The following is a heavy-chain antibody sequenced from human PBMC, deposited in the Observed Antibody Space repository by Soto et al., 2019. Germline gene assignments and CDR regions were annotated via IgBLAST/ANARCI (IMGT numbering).Heavy chain of an antibody. Sequence: QLQLQESGPGLVKPSETLSLTCSVSGGSISSSSYFWGWIRQPPGKGLEWIGSIYYSGSTYYHPSLKSRVTVYVDTSKNQFSLKLSSVTAADTAVYYCARHPSDFWFDPWGQGTLVTVSS. D-gene: IGHD2-21*02. CDR3: ARHPSDFWFDP. J-gene: IGHJ5*02. CDR1: GGSISSSSYF. V-gene: IGHV4-39*01. CDR2: IYYSGST.